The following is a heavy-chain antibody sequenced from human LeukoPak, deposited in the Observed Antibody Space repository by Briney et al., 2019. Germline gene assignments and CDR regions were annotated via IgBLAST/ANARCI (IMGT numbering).Heavy chain of an antibody. D-gene: IGHD3-22*01. CDR1: GFTFSRSW. Sequence: GGSLRLSCAASGFTFSRSWMTWFRQAPEKGLEWVANMKQDGSEKYYADSVKGRFTISRDNAKNSLYLQMIGLRAEDTAVYYCAKGGRSSGDYWGQGTLVTVSS. CDR2: MKQDGSEK. CDR3: AKGGRSSGDY. J-gene: IGHJ4*02. V-gene: IGHV3-7*01.